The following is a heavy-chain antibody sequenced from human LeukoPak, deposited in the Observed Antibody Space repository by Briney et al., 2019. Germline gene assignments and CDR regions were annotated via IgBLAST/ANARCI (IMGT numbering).Heavy chain of an antibody. J-gene: IGHJ6*03. CDR3: ARRYFSIAARRYYYYYMDV. D-gene: IGHD6-6*01. CDR1: GGSISSGGYY. Sequence: PSETLSLTCTVSGGSISSGGYYWSWIRQHPGKGLEWIGYIYYSGSTYYNPSLKSRVTISVDTSKNQFSLKLSSVTAADTAVYYCARRYFSIAARRYYYYYMDVWGKGTTVTVSS. CDR2: IYYSGST. V-gene: IGHV4-31*03.